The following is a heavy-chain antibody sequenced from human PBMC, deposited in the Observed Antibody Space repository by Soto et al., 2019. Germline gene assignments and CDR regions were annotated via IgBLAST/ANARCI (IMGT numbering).Heavy chain of an antibody. J-gene: IGHJ4*02. Sequence: QVQLQESGPGLVKPSETLSLTCTVSGGSISSYYWSWIRQPPGKGLEWIGYIYYSGSTNYNPSLTSRVTISVDTSKNQFSLKLSSVTAADTAVYYCARLNTYSSSVREYWGQGTLVTVSS. CDR1: GGSISSYY. V-gene: IGHV4-59*08. D-gene: IGHD6-13*01. CDR3: ARLNTYSSSVREY. CDR2: IYYSGST.